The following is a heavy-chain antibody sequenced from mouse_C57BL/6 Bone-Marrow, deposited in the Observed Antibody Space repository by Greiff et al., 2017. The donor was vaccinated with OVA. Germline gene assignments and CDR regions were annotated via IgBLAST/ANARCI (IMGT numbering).Heavy chain of an antibody. Sequence: QVQLQQPGAELVRPGSSVKLSCKASGYTFTSYWMHWVKQRPIQGLEWIGNIDPSDSETHYNQKFKDKATLTVDKSSSTAYMQLSSLTSEDSAVYYCARTYDYDVGYFDYWGQGTTLTVSS. CDR2: IDPSDSET. CDR3: ARTYDYDVGYFDY. V-gene: IGHV1-52*01. J-gene: IGHJ2*01. D-gene: IGHD2-4*01. CDR1: GYTFTSYW.